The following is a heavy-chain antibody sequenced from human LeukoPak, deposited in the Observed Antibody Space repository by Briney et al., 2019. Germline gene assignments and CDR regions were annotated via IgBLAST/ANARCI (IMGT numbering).Heavy chain of an antibody. J-gene: IGHJ3*02. D-gene: IGHD5-18*01. CDR1: GGSISSYY. V-gene: IGHV4-59*12. CDR3: ARRGYSYNDAFDI. Sequence: SETLSLTCTVSGGSISSYYWSWIRQPPGKGLEWIGYIYHRGSTYYNPSLKSRVTISVDRSKNQFSLKLSSVTAADTAVYYCARRGYSYNDAFDIWGQGTMVTVSS. CDR2: IYHRGST.